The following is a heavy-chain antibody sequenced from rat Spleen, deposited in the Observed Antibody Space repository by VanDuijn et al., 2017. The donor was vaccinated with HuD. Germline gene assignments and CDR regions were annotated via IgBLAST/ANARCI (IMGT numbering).Heavy chain of an antibody. J-gene: IGHJ3*01. Sequence: EVQLVESGGGPVQPGGSLKLSCVASGFTFNNYWMTWIRQAPGKGLEWVASITNTGDNTYYPDSVKGRFTISRDDARSTLYLQMDSLKSEDTATYYCTTRTTIALFAYWGQGTLVTVSS. CDR1: GFTFNNYW. V-gene: IGHV5-31*01. D-gene: IGHD1-11*01. CDR3: TTRTTIALFAY. CDR2: ITNTGDNT.